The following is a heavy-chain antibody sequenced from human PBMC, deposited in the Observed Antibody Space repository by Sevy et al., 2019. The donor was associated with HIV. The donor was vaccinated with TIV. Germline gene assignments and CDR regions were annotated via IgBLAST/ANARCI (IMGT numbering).Heavy chain of an antibody. J-gene: IGHJ2*01. Sequence: SETLSLTCTMSGGSISTVDYYSSWIRQPAGKGLEWIGRISASGTTTYNPSLESRVTMSVDTSKNQFSRKLTSVTAADTAMYYCVKEHFDWLLPSYYFDLWGRGTLVTVSS. CDR3: VKEHFDWLLPSYYFDL. CDR1: GGSISTVDYY. CDR2: ISASGTT. V-gene: IGHV4-61*02. D-gene: IGHD3-9*01.